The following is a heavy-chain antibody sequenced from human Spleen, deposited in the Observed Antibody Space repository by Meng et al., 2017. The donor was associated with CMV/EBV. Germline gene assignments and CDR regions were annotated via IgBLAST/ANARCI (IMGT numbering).Heavy chain of an antibody. CDR3: ASLMRSMDV. CDR1: GFSFSSDS. Sequence: GESLKISCAASGFSFSSDSMNWVRQAPGKGLEWVSYFHSSMNTMKYADSVKGRFTISRDNAKNSLFLQMNSLSAEDTAVYYSASLMRSMDVWGQGTTFTVSS. CDR2: FHSSMNTM. J-gene: IGHJ6*02. V-gene: IGHV3-48*04.